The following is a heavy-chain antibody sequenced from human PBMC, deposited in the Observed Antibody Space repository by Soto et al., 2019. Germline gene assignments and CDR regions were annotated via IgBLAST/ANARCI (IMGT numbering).Heavy chain of an antibody. CDR2: ITGSGSDT. D-gene: IGHD2-2*01. CDR3: AKLGSSSWSPHYYFDY. J-gene: IGHJ4*02. CDR1: GFTFNSYA. Sequence: GGSLRLSCAASGFTFNSYAMGWVRQAPGKGLEWVSAITGSGSDTYYPDSVKGRFTISRDNSKNTLFLQMSSLRAEDTAVYYCAKLGSSSWSPHYYFDYWGQGTLVTVSS. V-gene: IGHV3-23*01.